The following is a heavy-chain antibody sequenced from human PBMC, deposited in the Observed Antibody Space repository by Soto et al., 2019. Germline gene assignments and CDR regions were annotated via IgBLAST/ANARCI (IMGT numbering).Heavy chain of an antibody. V-gene: IGHV3-74*03. CDR2: INSDESST. CDR1: GFTFSSYW. CDR3: AKGIGPTSPLDY. D-gene: IGHD2-21*01. Sequence: GGSLRLSCAASGFTFSSYWMHWVRQAPGKGLVWVSRINSDESSTTYADSVKGRFTISRDNAMNALFLQMNSPRAEDTAVYFCAKGIGPTSPLDYWGQGTLVTVSS. J-gene: IGHJ4*02.